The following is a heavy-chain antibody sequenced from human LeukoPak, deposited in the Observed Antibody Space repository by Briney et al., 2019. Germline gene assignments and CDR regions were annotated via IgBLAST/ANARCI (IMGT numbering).Heavy chain of an antibody. V-gene: IGHV3-30*18. D-gene: IGHD6-13*01. J-gene: IGHJ4*02. Sequence: PGRSLRLSCAASGFTFSSYGMHWVRQAPGKGLEWVAVISYDGSNKHYADSVKGRFTISRDNSKNTLYLQMNSLRAEDTAVYYCAKDDKIAAAADYWGQGTLVTVSS. CDR3: AKDDKIAAAADY. CDR1: GFTFSSYG. CDR2: ISYDGSNK.